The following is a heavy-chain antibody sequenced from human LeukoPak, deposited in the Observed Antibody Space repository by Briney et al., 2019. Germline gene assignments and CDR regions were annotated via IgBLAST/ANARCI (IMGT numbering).Heavy chain of an antibody. CDR2: IRYDGSNK. CDR1: GFTFSNYA. CDR3: AKDYDILTGYLPGDY. D-gene: IGHD3-9*01. Sequence: GGSLRLSCAASGFTFSNYAMHWVRQAPGKGLEWVAFIRYDGSNKYYADSVKGRFTISRDNSKNTLYLQMNSLRAEDTAVYYCAKDYDILTGYLPGDYWGQGTLVTVSS. V-gene: IGHV3-30*02. J-gene: IGHJ4*02.